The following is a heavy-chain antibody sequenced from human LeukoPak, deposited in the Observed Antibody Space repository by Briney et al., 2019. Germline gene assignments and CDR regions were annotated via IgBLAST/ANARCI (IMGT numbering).Heavy chain of an antibody. CDR1: GGTFSSYA. Sequence: SVKVSCKASGGTFSSYAISWVRQAPGQGLEWMGGIIPIFGTANYAQKFQGRVTMTTDTSTSTAYMELRSLRSDDTAVYYCARESPYCSSTSCYFDYWGQGTLVTVSS. J-gene: IGHJ4*02. D-gene: IGHD2-2*01. CDR2: IIPIFGTA. CDR3: ARESPYCSSTSCYFDY. V-gene: IGHV1-69*05.